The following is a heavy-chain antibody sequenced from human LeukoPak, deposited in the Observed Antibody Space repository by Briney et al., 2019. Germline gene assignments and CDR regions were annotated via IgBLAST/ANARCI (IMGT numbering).Heavy chain of an antibody. CDR2: IIPIFGTA. Sequence: SVKVSCKASGGTFSSYAISWVRQAPGQGLEWMGGIIPIFGTANYAQKFQGRVTITTDESTSTAYMELSSLRSEDTAVYYCARGRYSSGPSGYWGQGTLVTVSS. CDR3: ARGRYSSGPSGY. V-gene: IGHV1-69*05. CDR1: GGTFSSYA. J-gene: IGHJ4*02. D-gene: IGHD6-19*01.